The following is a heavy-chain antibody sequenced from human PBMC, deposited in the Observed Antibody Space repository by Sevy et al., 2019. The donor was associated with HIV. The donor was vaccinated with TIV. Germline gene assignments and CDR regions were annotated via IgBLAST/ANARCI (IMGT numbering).Heavy chain of an antibody. V-gene: IGHV3-74*03. CDR2: MNRDGSNT. Sequence: GGSLRLSCAASGFTFSGYWMHWVRQVPGKGLVWVSRMNRDGSNTVYADSVKGRFTSSRDNAKNTLYLQMNSLGAEDSAVYFCTRGNANLGTGAIDIWGQGTMVTVSS. CDR3: TRGNANLGTGAIDI. D-gene: IGHD1-1*01. J-gene: IGHJ3*02. CDR1: GFTFSGYW.